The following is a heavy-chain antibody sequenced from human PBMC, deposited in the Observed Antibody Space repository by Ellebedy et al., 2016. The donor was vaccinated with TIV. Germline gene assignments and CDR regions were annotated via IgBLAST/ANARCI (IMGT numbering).Heavy chain of an antibody. CDR3: ARDPLYGSGTFATY. CDR1: GFSVSDSY. V-gene: IGHV3-66*01. Sequence: GESLKISCVVSGFSVSDSYMGWVRQAPGKGLEWFSVLFSGGSIFYADSVRGRFTISRDDSKNTLYLQMNNLRAEDTAMYFCARDPLYGSGTFATYWGQGTLVTVSS. D-gene: IGHD3-10*01. J-gene: IGHJ4*02. CDR2: LFSGGSI.